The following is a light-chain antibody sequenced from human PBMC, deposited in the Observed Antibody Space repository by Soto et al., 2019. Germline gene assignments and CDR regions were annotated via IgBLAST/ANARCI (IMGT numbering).Light chain of an antibody. CDR1: QSIDTY. J-gene: IGKJ1*01. Sequence: DIQMTQSPSSLSASVGDRVTVTCRASQSIDTYLNWYQQRPGQAPKLLIYVASTLQSGVPSRFSGSGSGTHFTLTISSLQPEDFATYYCQQNQDIPPTFGQGPRVERK. V-gene: IGKV1-39*01. CDR3: QQNQDIPPT. CDR2: VAS.